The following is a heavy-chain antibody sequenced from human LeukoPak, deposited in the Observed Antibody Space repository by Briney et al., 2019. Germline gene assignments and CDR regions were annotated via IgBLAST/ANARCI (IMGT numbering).Heavy chain of an antibody. J-gene: IGHJ4*02. Sequence: PGGSLRLSCTASKFTFSNYAMSWVRQAPGKGLEWVSVISGSGGSTHYADSVKGRFTISRDNSKNTLYLQMNSLRAEDTAVYYCATTIGGYNYGPSFDYWGQGTLVTVSS. D-gene: IGHD5-18*01. V-gene: IGHV3-23*01. CDR2: ISGSGGST. CDR1: KFTFSNYA. CDR3: ATTIGGYNYGPSFDY.